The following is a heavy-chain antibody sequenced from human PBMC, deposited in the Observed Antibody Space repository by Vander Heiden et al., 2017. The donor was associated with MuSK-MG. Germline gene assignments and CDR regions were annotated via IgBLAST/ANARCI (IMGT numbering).Heavy chain of an antibody. J-gene: IGHJ4*02. CDR1: GCTSGSYA. CDR2: IIPIFDTA. CDR3: ARGGYYDSSGYPDY. Sequence: QVQLVQSGAEVKNHGPSVTVSRQPSGCTSGSYAISWVRQAPGQGLEWMGGIIPIFDTANYAQKFQGRVTITADESTSTAYMELSSLRSEDTAVYYCARGGYYDSSGYPDYWGQGTLVTVSS. V-gene: IGHV1-69*01. D-gene: IGHD3-22*01.